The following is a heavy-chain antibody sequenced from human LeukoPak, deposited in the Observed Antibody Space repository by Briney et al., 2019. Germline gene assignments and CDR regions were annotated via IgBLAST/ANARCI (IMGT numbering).Heavy chain of an antibody. CDR1: GFTFNDYY. V-gene: IGHV3-11*01. CDR3: ATDGAGFDT. CDR2: INIGGTNT. Sequence: GGSLRLSCAASGFTFNDYYMSWSRQAPGKGLEWLSYINIGGTNTHYADSVKGRFTTSSDNAKKSLYLEMNNLRAEDTAVYYCATDGAGFDTWGQGVLVTVSS. J-gene: IGHJ5*02.